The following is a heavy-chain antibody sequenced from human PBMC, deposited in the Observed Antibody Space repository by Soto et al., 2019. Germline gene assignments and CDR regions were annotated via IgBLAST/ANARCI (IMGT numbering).Heavy chain of an antibody. J-gene: IGHJ4*02. CDR2: ISYDGSNT. CDR1: GFTFRSYG. CDR3: AKVLSTVSTNHRFDC. Sequence: QVHLVESGGGVVQPGRSLRLSCAASGFTFRSYGMHWVRQAPGKGLEWVAVISYDGSNTYYADSVKGRFTISRDNSKNTLYLQINSLRAEDTAVYYCAKVLSTVSTNHRFDCWGKGTLVTVSS. D-gene: IGHD4-17*01. V-gene: IGHV3-30*18.